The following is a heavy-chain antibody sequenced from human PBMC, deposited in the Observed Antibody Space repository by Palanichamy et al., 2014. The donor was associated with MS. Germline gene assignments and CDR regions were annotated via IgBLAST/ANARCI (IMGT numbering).Heavy chain of an antibody. J-gene: IGHJ4*02. D-gene: IGHD5-18*01. CDR2: ISGSGGST. Sequence: EVQLVEVWGEGLVQPGGSLRLSCAASGFTFSSYGMGWVRQAPGKGLEWVSTISGSGGSTYYADSVKGRFTISRDNSQNTLFLQLNSLRAEDTAVYYCAKLRGYSYGHPFDYWGQGTLVTVSS. CDR1: GFTFSSYG. V-gene: IGHV3-23*04. CDR3: AKLRGYSYGHPFDY.